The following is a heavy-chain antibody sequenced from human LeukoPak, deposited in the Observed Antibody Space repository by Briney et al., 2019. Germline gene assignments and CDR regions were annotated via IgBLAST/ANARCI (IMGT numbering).Heavy chain of an antibody. CDR1: GYSISSGYY. D-gene: IGHD2-15*01. Sequence: PSETLSLTCTVSGYSISSGYYWGWIRQPPGKGLEWIGSTYHSGSTYYNPSLKSRVTISVDTSKNQFSLKLSSVTAADTAVYYCARERSVVDYWGQGTLVTVSS. CDR2: TYHSGST. CDR3: ARERSVVDY. J-gene: IGHJ4*02. V-gene: IGHV4-38-2*02.